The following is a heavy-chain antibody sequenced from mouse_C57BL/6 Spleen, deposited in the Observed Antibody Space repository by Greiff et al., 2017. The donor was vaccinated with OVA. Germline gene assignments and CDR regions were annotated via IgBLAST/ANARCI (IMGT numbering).Heavy chain of an antibody. CDR2: IYPGDGDT. Sequence: QVQLKESGPELVKPGASVKISCKASGYAFSSSWMNWVKQRPGKGLEWIGRIYPGDGDTNYNGKFKGKATLTADKSSSTAYMQLSSLTSEDSAVYFCARFYDGYWFAYWGQGTLVTVSA. CDR1: GYAFSSSW. D-gene: IGHD2-3*01. J-gene: IGHJ3*01. V-gene: IGHV1-82*01. CDR3: ARFYDGYWFAY.